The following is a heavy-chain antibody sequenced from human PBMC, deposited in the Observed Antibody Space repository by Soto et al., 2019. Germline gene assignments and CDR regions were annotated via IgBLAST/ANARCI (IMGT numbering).Heavy chain of an antibody. CDR3: ARGPMVRGNRYDMDV. D-gene: IGHD3-10*01. CDR1: GSSISSYY. V-gene: IGHV4-59*01. CDR2: IYYSGST. J-gene: IGHJ6*02. Sequence: QVQLQESGPGLVKPSETLSLTCTVSGSSISSYYWSWIRQPPGKGLEWIGYIYYSGSTNYNPSLKSRVTISIATSKIQFSLKLSSVTAADTAMYYCARGPMVRGNRYDMDVWGQGTTVTVSS.